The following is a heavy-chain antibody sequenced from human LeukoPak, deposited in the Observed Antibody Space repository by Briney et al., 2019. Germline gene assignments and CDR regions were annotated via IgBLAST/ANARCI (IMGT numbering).Heavy chain of an antibody. CDR3: TRQGSIRGVIIYGVDV. CDR2: IRTKANSDAT. V-gene: IGHV3-73*01. Sequence: GGSLKLSCAASGFTFSGSAMHWVRQASGKGLEWVGRIRTKANSDATAYGASVKGRFTISRDDSKNTAYLQMNSLKTEDTAVYYCTRQGSIRGVIIYGVDVWGQGTTVTVSS. D-gene: IGHD3-10*01. CDR1: GFTFSGSA. J-gene: IGHJ6*02.